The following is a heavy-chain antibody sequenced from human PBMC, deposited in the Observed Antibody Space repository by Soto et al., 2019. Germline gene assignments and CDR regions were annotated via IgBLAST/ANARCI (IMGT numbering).Heavy chain of an antibody. J-gene: IGHJ6*02. Sequence: GASVRVSCKASGYTFTGYYMHWVRQAPGQGLEWMGWINPNSGGTNYAQKFQGRVTMTRDTPISTAYMELSRLRSDDTAVYYCARATVTTDPHYYYGMDVWGQGTTVTVSS. CDR1: GYTFTGYY. CDR2: INPNSGGT. V-gene: IGHV1-2*02. D-gene: IGHD4-4*01. CDR3: ARATVTTDPHYYYGMDV.